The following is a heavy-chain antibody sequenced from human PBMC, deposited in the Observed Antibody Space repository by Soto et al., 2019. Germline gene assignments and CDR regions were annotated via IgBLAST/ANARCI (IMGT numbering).Heavy chain of an antibody. Sequence: PGGSLRLSWLAFGFTFSTYSMNWVRQAPGKGLEWVADITTSSSFRFYADSVKGRFTISRDDAKNSLYLQMNSLRAEDTGVYYCARDLGVALATLTLDSWGQGTLVTVSS. J-gene: IGHJ4*02. CDR2: ITTSSSFR. D-gene: IGHD3-16*01. CDR1: GFTFSTYS. V-gene: IGHV3-21*01. CDR3: ARDLGVALATLTLDS.